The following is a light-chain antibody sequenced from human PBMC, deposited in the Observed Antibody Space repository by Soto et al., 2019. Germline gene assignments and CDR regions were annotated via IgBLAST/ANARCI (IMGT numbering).Light chain of an antibody. V-gene: IGLV2-14*01. Sequence: QSALTQPASVSGSPGQSITISCTGTSSDVGGYNYVSWYQQHPGKAPKLMIYEVSNRPSGVSNHFSGSKSGNTASLTISGLQAEDDADYYCSSYTSSSTPYVFGTGTKVTVL. CDR1: SSDVGGYNY. J-gene: IGLJ1*01. CDR2: EVS. CDR3: SSYTSSSTPYV.